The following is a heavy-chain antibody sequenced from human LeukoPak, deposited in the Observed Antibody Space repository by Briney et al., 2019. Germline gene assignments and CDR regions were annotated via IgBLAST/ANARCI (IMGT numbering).Heavy chain of an antibody. Sequence: PGGSLRLSCAASGFTFSSYGMHWVRQAPGKGLEWVAFIRYDGSNKYYADSVKGRFTISRDNSKNTLYLQMYSLRAEDTAVYYCSKDHRAYCGGDCVDFDYWGQGTLVTVSS. CDR3: SKDHRAYCGGDCVDFDY. V-gene: IGHV3-30*02. CDR1: GFTFSSYG. D-gene: IGHD2-21*02. CDR2: IRYDGSNK. J-gene: IGHJ4*02.